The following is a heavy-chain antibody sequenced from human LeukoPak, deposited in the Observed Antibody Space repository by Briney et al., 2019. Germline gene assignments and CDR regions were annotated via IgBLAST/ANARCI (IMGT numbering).Heavy chain of an antibody. CDR2: ISSSSSYI. D-gene: IGHD2-2*01. Sequence: TGGSLRLSCAASGFTFSSYSMNWVRQAPGKGLEWVSSISSSSSYIYYADSVKGRFTISRDNAKNSLYLQMNSLRAEDTAVYDCARDAPNDCSSTSCPLDYWGQGTLVTVSS. V-gene: IGHV3-21*01. CDR3: ARDAPNDCSSTSCPLDY. J-gene: IGHJ4*02. CDR1: GFTFSSYS.